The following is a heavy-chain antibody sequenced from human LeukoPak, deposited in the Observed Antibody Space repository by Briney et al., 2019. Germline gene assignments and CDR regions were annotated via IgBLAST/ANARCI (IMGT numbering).Heavy chain of an antibody. J-gene: IGHJ5*02. Sequence: SGTLSLTCAVSGGSISSSNWWSWVRQPPGKGLEWIGEIYHSGTTNYSPSLKSRVTISVDKSKNQFSLKLSSVTAADTAVYYCARGARTYYYGSGSPNWFDPWGQGTLVTVSS. D-gene: IGHD3-10*01. CDR1: GGSISSSNW. CDR3: ARGARTYYYGSGSPNWFDP. CDR2: IYHSGTT. V-gene: IGHV4-4*02.